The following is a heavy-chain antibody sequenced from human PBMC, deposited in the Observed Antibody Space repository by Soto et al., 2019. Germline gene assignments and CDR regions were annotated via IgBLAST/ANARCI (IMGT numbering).Heavy chain of an antibody. D-gene: IGHD6-13*01. Sequence: SETLSLTCTVSGGSISSYYWSWIRQPPGKGLEWIGYIYYSGSTNYNPSLKSRVTISVDTSKNQFSLKLSSVTAADTAVYYCAIVAYSRPTYYTLYCGPATLVTVSS. CDR3: AIVAYSRPTYYTLY. CDR2: IYYSGST. J-gene: IGHJ4*02. V-gene: IGHV4-59*01. CDR1: GGSISSYY.